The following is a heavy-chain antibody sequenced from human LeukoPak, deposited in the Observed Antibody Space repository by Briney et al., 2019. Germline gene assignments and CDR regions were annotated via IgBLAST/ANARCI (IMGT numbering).Heavy chain of an antibody. Sequence: PSETLSLTCTVSGGSISGYYWSWIRQPAGKGLEWIGRIYTSGSTNYNPSLKSRVTMSVDTSKNQFSLKLSSVTAADTAVYYCARDSVDYDILTGYQGGWFDPWGQGTLVTVSS. CDR1: GGSISGYY. V-gene: IGHV4-4*07. D-gene: IGHD3-9*01. J-gene: IGHJ5*02. CDR3: ARDSVDYDILTGYQGGWFDP. CDR2: IYTSGST.